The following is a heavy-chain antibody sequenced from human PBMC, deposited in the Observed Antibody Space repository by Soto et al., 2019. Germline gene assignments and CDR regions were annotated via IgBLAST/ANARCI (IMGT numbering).Heavy chain of an antibody. CDR3: ARDRAMVRGATRYFDY. D-gene: IGHD3-10*01. J-gene: IGHJ4*02. CDR2: IYYSGST. V-gene: IGHV4-31*03. CDR1: GGSISSGGYY. Sequence: SETLSLTCTVSGGSISSGGYYWSWIRQHPGKSLERIGYIYYSGSTYYNPSLKSRVTISVDTSNNQFSLKLSSVTAADSAVYYCARDRAMVRGATRYFDYWGQGTLVTVSS.